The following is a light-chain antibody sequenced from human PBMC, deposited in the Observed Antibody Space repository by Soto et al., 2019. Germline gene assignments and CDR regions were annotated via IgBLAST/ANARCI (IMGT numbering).Light chain of an antibody. CDR1: QSISSW. CDR3: QQYVNLIT. CDR2: DAS. Sequence: DIQMTQSPSTLSASVGDRVTITCRASQSISSWLAWYQQKPGKAPKLLIYDASNLETGVPSRFSGSGSGTDFTFTISSLQPEDIATYYCQQYVNLITFGQGTRLEIK. J-gene: IGKJ5*01. V-gene: IGKV1-33*01.